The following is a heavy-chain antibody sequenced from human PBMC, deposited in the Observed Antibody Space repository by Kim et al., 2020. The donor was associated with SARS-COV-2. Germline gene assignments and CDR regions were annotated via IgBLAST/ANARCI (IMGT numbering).Heavy chain of an antibody. CDR2: INHSGST. CDR3: ARVHSRLGYCSGGSCYYEDYGMDV. Sequence: SETLSLTCAVYGGSFSGYYWSWIRQPPGKGLEWIGEINHSGSTNYNPSLKSRVTISVDTSKNQFSLKLSSVTAADTAVYYCARVHSRLGYCSGGSCYYEDYGMDVWGQGTTVTVSS. V-gene: IGHV4-34*01. CDR1: GGSFSGYY. D-gene: IGHD2-15*01. J-gene: IGHJ6*02.